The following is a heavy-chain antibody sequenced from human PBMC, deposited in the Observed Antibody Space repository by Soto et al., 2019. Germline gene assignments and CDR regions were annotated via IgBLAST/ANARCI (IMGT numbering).Heavy chain of an antibody. CDR1: GGSISSSY. Sequence: SETLSLTCTVSGGSISSSYWSWIRQPPGKGLEWIGYIYYSGDTNYNPSLKSRVTISVDTSKKQFSLKLSSVTAADTAVYYCARYAVGEASHYHMDVWGKGTTVTVAS. D-gene: IGHD3-10*01. V-gene: IGHV4-59*01. J-gene: IGHJ6*03. CDR3: ARYAVGEASHYHMDV. CDR2: IYYSGDT.